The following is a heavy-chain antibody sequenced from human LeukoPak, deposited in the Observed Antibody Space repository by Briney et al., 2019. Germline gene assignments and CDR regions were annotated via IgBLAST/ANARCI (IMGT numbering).Heavy chain of an antibody. CDR3: ARIVPPKIGAEENWFAP. CDR2: IYPGDSDT. D-gene: IGHD2-2*01. V-gene: IGHV5-51*01. Sequence: GESLKISCKGSGYSFTSYWIGWVRQMPGKGLEWMGIIYPGDSDTRYSPSFQGQVTISADKSISTAYLQWSSLKASDTAMYYWARIVPPKIGAEENWFAPWGKEPLVTFPS. CDR1: GYSFTSYW. J-gene: IGHJ5*02.